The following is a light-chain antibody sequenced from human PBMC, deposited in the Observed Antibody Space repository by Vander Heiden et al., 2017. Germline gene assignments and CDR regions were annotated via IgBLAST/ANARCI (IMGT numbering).Light chain of an antibody. Sequence: DIQMTQSPSSLSASVGDRVTITCRASPGISNYLAWYQQKPGEVPKLLIYAASTLQSGVPSRFSGSGSGTDFTLTISSLQPEDVATYYCQKCDTAPWTFGQGTKVEIK. CDR1: PGISNY. V-gene: IGKV1-27*01. J-gene: IGKJ1*01. CDR2: AAS. CDR3: QKCDTAPWT.